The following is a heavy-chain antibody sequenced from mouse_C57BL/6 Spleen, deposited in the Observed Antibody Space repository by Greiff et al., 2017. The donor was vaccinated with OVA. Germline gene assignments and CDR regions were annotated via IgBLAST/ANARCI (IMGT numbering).Heavy chain of an antibody. D-gene: IGHD2-4*01. Sequence: EVQLQQSGPELVKPGASVKIPCKASGYTFTDYNMDWVKQSHGKSLEWIGDINPNNGGTIYNQKFKGKATLTVDKYTSTAYMELRRLTSENTAVYSCARWGNYDYPYYSMDDWGQGTSVTVSS. V-gene: IGHV1-18*01. J-gene: IGHJ4*01. CDR1: GYTFTDYN. CDR3: ARWGNYDYPYYSMDD. CDR2: INPNNGGT.